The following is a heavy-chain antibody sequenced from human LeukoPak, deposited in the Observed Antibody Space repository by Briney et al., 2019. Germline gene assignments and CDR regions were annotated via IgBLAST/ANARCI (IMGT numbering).Heavy chain of an antibody. CDR3: AILGYYGSGSYYNPYYYYGMDV. V-gene: IGHV3-30*14. CDR2: IAHDGTNK. CDR1: GFTFSTYA. D-gene: IGHD3-10*01. Sequence: GRSLRLSCAASGFTFSTYAMHWVRQAPDKGLEWVAVIAHDGTNKYYADSVKGRFTISRDNSKNTLYLQMNSLRAEDTAVYYCAILGYYGSGSYYNPYYYYGMDVWGQGTTVTVSS. J-gene: IGHJ6*02.